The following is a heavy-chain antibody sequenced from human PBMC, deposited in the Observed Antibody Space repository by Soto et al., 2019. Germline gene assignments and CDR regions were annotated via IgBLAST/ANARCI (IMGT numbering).Heavy chain of an antibody. CDR3: AKEKVGATTHAFDY. J-gene: IGHJ4*02. V-gene: IGHV3-30*18. D-gene: IGHD1-26*01. CDR2: ISYDGSNK. Sequence: QVQLVESGGGVVQPGRSLRLSCAASGFTFSSYGMHWVRQAPGKGLEWVAVISYDGSNKYYADSVKGRFTISRDDSKNTLYLQMNSLRAEDTAVYDCAKEKVGATTHAFDYWGQGTLVTVSS. CDR1: GFTFSSYG.